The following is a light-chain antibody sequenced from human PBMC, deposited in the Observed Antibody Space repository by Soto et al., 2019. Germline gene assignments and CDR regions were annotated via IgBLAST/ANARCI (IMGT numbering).Light chain of an antibody. CDR2: GNS. V-gene: IGLV1-40*01. Sequence: QSVLTQPPSVSGARGQRVTISCTGSSSNIGAGYDVHWYQQLPGTAPKLLIYGNSNRPSGVPDRFSGSKSGTSASLAITGLQAEDEADYYCQSYDSSLVVFGGGTKVTVL. CDR3: QSYDSSLVV. CDR1: SSNIGAGYD. J-gene: IGLJ2*01.